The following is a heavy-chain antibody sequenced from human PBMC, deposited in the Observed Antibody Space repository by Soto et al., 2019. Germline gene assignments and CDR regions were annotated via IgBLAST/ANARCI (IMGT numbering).Heavy chain of an antibody. D-gene: IGHD5-18*01. V-gene: IGHV3-23*01. J-gene: IGHJ5*02. Sequence: GGSLRLSCAASGFTFSSYAMSWVRQAPGKGLEWVSAISGSGGSTYHADSVKGRFTISRDNSKNTLYLQMNSLRAEDTAVYYCAKDHRYSYSLWVPVDWFDPWGQGT. CDR2: ISGSGGST. CDR1: GFTFSSYA. CDR3: AKDHRYSYSLWVPVDWFDP.